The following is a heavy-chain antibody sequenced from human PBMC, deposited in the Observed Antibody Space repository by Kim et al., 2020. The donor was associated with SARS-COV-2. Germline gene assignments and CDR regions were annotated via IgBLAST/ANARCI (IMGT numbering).Heavy chain of an antibody. CDR2: ST. D-gene: IGHD6-25*01. V-gene: IGHV3-23*01. J-gene: IGHJ4*02. Sequence: STYSPATVKGRFTISRDNSKNTLYLQMNSLRAEDTAVYYCAKEAAYYFDYWGQGTLVTVSS. CDR3: AKEAAYYFDY.